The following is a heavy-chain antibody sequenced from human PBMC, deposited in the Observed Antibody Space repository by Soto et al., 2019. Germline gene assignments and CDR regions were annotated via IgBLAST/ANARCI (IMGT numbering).Heavy chain of an antibody. CDR1: GFTFSSYA. CDR3: AKRGYSGYDFSASRQDYYYYYGMDV. D-gene: IGHD5-12*01. CDR2: ISGSGGST. Sequence: GGSLRLSCAASGFTFSSYAMSWVRQAPGKGLEWVSAISGSGGSTYYADSVKGRFTISRDNSKNTLYLQMNSLRAEDTAVYYCAKRGYSGYDFSASRQDYYYYYGMDVWGQGTTVTVSS. J-gene: IGHJ6*02. V-gene: IGHV3-23*01.